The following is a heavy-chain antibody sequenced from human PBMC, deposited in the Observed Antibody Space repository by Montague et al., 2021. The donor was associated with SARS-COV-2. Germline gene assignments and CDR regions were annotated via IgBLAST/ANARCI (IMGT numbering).Heavy chain of an antibody. Sequence: SETLSLTCTVSGGSINSSYWSWTRQPPGEGLEWIGYIYYRGSTNYNPSLKTRVTISVDTSKNQFSLKLSSVTAADTAVYYCAREDRWNWFDPWGQGTLVIVSS. CDR1: GGSINSSY. V-gene: IGHV4-59*01. CDR2: IYYRGST. J-gene: IGHJ5*02. CDR3: AREDRWNWFDP. D-gene: IGHD5-24*01.